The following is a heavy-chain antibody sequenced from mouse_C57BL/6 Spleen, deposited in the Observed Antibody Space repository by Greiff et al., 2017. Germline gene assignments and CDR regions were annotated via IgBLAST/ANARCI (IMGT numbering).Heavy chain of an antibody. J-gene: IGHJ4*01. CDR2: IRLKSDNYAT. V-gene: IGHV6-3*01. Sequence: EVKLMESGGGLVQPGGSMKLSCVASGFTFSNYWMNWVRQSPEKGLEWVAQIRLKSDNYATHYAESVKGRFTISRDDSKSSVYLQMNNLRAEDTGIYYCIYYETGYAMDYWGQGTSVTVSS. CDR1: GFTFSNYW. CDR3: IYYETGYAMDY. D-gene: IGHD2-4*01.